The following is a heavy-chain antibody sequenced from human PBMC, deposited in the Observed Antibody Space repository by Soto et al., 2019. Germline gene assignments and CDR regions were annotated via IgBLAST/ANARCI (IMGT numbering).Heavy chain of an antibody. V-gene: IGHV1-46*01. CDR2: VDPRDGST. Sequence: QVQLVQSGAEMKRPGASVILSCKASGYIFTTYSIHWVRQTAGQGLEWMAKVDPRDGSTGYAQKFRGRVSMAWDTSTGTVSMEVSSLTSDDTATYDCARVRSSGREFDYWGQGTQVTVSS. D-gene: IGHD6-25*01. J-gene: IGHJ4*02. CDR3: ARVRSSGREFDY. CDR1: GYIFTTYS.